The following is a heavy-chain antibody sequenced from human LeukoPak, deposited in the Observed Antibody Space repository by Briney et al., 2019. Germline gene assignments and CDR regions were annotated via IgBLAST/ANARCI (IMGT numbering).Heavy chain of an antibody. Sequence: PGGSLRLSCAASGFTFSSYSMNWVSQSPGKGLEWVSYISSSGSTIYYADSVKGRFTISRDNAKNSLYLQMNSVRDEDTAVYYCAREEFRGVHYFDYWGQGALVTVSS. D-gene: IGHD3-10*01. V-gene: IGHV3-48*02. CDR2: ISSSGSTI. CDR1: GFTFSSYS. CDR3: AREEFRGVHYFDY. J-gene: IGHJ4*02.